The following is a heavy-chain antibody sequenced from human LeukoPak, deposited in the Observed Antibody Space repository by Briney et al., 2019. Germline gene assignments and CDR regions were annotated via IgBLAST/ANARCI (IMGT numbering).Heavy chain of an antibody. CDR2: ISSSSSYT. CDR3: ARDLQPIYYYDSSGYYQGQAFDI. V-gene: IGHV3-11*06. CDR1: GFTFSDYY. J-gene: IGHJ3*02. D-gene: IGHD3-22*01. Sequence: GGSLRLSCAASGFTFSDYYMSRIRQAPGKGLEWVSYISSSSSYTNYADSVKGRFTISRDNAKNSLYLQMNSLRAEDTAVYYCARDLQPIYYYDSSGYYQGQAFDIWGQGTMVTVSS.